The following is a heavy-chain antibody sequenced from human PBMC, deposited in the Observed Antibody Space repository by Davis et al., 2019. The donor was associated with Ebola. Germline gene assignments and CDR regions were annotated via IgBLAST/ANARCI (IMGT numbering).Heavy chain of an antibody. V-gene: IGHV3-15*01. CDR1: FISFRTSW. CDR3: TTDRRSGSYFDY. Sequence: GESLKISCAASFISFRTSWMSWVRQVPGKGLEWVGRIKSKTDGGTADYAAPVKGRFTISRDDSKNTLYLQMNSLKTEDTAVYFCTTDRRSGSYFDYWGQGALVTVSA. J-gene: IGHJ4*02. CDR2: IKSKTDGGTA. D-gene: IGHD1-26*01.